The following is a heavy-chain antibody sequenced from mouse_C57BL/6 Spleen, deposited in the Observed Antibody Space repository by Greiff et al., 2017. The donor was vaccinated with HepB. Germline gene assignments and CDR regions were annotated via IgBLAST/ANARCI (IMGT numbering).Heavy chain of an antibody. D-gene: IGHD1-1*01. CDR1: GYTFTEYT. V-gene: IGHV1-62-2*01. CDR2: FYPGSGSI. CDR3: ARHEDLDYYGSTYYFDY. J-gene: IGHJ2*01. Sequence: VQLVESGAELVKPGASVKLSCKASGYTFTEYTIHWVKQRSGQGLEWIGWFYPGSGSIKYNEKFKDKATLTADKSSSTVYMELSRLTSEDSAVYFCARHEDLDYYGSTYYFDYWGQGTTLTVSS.